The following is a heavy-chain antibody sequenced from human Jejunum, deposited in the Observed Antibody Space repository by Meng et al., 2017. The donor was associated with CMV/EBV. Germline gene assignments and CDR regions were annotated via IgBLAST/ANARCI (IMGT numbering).Heavy chain of an antibody. CDR2: LIPVLNKA. Sequence: QVQLVQSGAEGKKPGTSVTVACKTSGGSFSTYTFSWVRQAPGQGLEWMGGLIPVLNKAKSAPRFQDRVTFTADETTTTAYMELSSLTFEDTAVYFCARGRGNQPLFDFWGQGTLVTVSS. V-gene: IGHV1-69*10. CDR3: ARGRGNQPLFDF. D-gene: IGHD2/OR15-2a*01. J-gene: IGHJ4*02. CDR1: GGSFSTYT.